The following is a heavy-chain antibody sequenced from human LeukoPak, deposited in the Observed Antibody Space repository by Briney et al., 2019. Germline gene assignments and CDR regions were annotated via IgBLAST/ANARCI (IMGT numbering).Heavy chain of an antibody. V-gene: IGHV7-4-1*01. CDR3: ARGARDGALDY. CDR2: IDTYTGIP. Sequence: ASVKVSCKASGYSFTTHGINWVRQAPGQGLEWMGWIDTYTGIPSYVQGFTGRFVFSLGTSVSTAYAQILSLKAEDTAVYYCARGARDGALDYWGQGTLVTVSS. J-gene: IGHJ4*02. D-gene: IGHD3-10*01. CDR1: GYSFTTHG.